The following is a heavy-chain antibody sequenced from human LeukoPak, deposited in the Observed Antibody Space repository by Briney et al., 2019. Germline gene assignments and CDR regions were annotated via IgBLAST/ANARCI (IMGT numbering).Heavy chain of an antibody. Sequence: SETLSLTCAVYGGSFSGHYWSWIRQPPGKGLEWIGGINHSGSTNYNPSLKSRVTISVDTSKNQFSLKLSSVTAADTAVYYCARGTRYYDFWSGYPYYYYMDVWGKGTMVTVSS. CDR3: ARGTRYYDFWSGYPYYYYMDV. V-gene: IGHV4-34*01. J-gene: IGHJ6*03. CDR1: GGSFSGHY. D-gene: IGHD3-3*01. CDR2: INHSGST.